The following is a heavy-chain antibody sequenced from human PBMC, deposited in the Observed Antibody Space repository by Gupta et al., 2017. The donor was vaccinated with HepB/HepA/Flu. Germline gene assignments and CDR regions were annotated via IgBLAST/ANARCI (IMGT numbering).Heavy chain of an antibody. D-gene: IGHD3-22*01. CDR3: AKGVLGVVVSYFDY. J-gene: IGHJ4*02. Sequence: QVQLVESGGGVVQPGRSLRLSCAASGFTFSSYGMHWVRQAPGKGLEWVAVISYDGSNKYYADSVKGRFTISRDNSKNTLYLQMNSLRAEDTAVYYCAKGVLGVVVSYFDYWGQGTLVTVSS. CDR2: ISYDGSNK. V-gene: IGHV3-30*18. CDR1: GFTFSSYG.